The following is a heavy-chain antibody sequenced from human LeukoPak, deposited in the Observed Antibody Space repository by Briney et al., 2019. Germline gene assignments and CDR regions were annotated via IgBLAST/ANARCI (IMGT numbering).Heavy chain of an antibody. V-gene: IGHV1-18*01. D-gene: IGHD3-3*01. CDR1: GYTFTSYG. CDR3: AAVASDYDFWSGYWFDP. J-gene: IGHJ5*02. CDR2: ISAYNGNT. Sequence: GASVKVSCKASGYTFTSYGISWVRQAPGQGLEWMGWISAYNGNTNYPQKLQGRVTMTTDPSTSTAYMELRSLRSDDTAVYYCAAVASDYDFWSGYWFDPWGQGTLVTVSS.